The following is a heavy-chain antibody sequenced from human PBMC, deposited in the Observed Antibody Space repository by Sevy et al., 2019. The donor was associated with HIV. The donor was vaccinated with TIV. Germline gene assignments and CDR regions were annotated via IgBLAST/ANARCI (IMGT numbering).Heavy chain of an antibody. J-gene: IGHJ5*02. Sequence: ASVKVSCETSGYTFTYYYLHWVRQAPGQWLEWMGWINPSSGGTQYAQKFQGRVSVTSDTSRRTSYMELRRLRSDDTALYYCARQVDNWFDPWGQGTPVTVSS. CDR3: ARQVDNWFDP. CDR2: INPSSGGT. V-gene: IGHV1-2*02. D-gene: IGHD2-15*01. CDR1: GYTFTYYY.